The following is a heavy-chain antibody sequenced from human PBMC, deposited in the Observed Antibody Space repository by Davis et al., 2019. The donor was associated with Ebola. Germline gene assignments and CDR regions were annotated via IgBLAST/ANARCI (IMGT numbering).Heavy chain of an antibody. CDR3: ARVLSGYYYFYMDV. Sequence: MPSETLSLTCTVSGGSISSYYWSWIRQPPGKGLEWIGYIYYSGSTNYNPSLKSRVTISLDTSKNQFSLKLSSVTAADTAVFYCARVLSGYYYFYMDVWGKGTTVTVSS. CDR1: GGSISSYY. J-gene: IGHJ6*03. V-gene: IGHV4-59*12. D-gene: IGHD6-25*01. CDR2: IYYSGST.